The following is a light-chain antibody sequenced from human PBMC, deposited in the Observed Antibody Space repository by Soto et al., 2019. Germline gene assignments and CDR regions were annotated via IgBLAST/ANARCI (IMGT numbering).Light chain of an antibody. CDR1: QGISSY. CDR2: AAS. CDR3: QQYYSYPRT. J-gene: IGKJ1*01. Sequence: ASRMSQSPSSVSASTGDRVTITCRASQGISSYLAWYQQKPGKAPKLLIYAASTLQSGVPSRFSGSGSGTDFTLTISCLQSEDFATYYCQQYYSYPRTFGQGTKVEIK. V-gene: IGKV1-8*01.